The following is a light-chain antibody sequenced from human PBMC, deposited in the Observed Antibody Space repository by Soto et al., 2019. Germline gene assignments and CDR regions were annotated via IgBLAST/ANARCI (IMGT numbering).Light chain of an antibody. CDR1: SSDVGGHNS. J-gene: IGLJ2*01. Sequence: QSALTQPASVSGSPGQSITISCTGTSSDVGGHNSVSWYQQHPGKAPKLMIYDVSHRPSGVSDRFSGSKSGNTAALTISGLQAEDEADYYCSSYTSSSLLVFGGGTKLTVL. V-gene: IGLV2-14*01. CDR2: DVS. CDR3: SSYTSSSLLV.